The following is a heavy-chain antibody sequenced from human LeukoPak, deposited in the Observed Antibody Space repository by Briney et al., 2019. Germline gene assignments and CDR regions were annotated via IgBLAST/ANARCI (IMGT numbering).Heavy chain of an antibody. J-gene: IGHJ4*02. D-gene: IGHD6-19*01. CDR1: AYTLTGYY. CDR2: INPDSGGT. CDR3: AREGSGWYGNFDY. Sequence: ASVKVSCKASAYTLTGYYMHWVRQAPGQGLEWMGWINPDSGGTNYAQKFQGRVTMTRDTSISTAYMEVSRLRSDDTAVYYCAREGSGWYGNFDYWGQGTLVTASS. V-gene: IGHV1-2*02.